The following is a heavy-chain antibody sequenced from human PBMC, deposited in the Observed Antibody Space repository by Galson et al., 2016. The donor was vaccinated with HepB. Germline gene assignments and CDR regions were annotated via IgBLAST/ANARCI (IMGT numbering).Heavy chain of an antibody. CDR1: GYSFSDYW. V-gene: IGHV5-51*01. D-gene: IGHD2-2*01. CDR2: IDPGDSDA. Sequence: QSGAEVKKPGESLKISCKGSGYSFSDYWIAWVRQTPGKGLEWVGIIDPGDSDARYSPSFQDQVTISADKSISTAYLHWSSLKASDTAMYYCARHSGRHCSSTSCYRREQYFFYYAVDVWGQGTTVTVSS. CDR3: ARHSGRHCSSTSCYRREQYFFYYAVDV. J-gene: IGHJ6*02.